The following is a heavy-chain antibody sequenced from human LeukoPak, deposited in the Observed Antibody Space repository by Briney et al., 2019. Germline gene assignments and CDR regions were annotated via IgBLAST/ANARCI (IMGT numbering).Heavy chain of an antibody. J-gene: IGHJ4*02. CDR2: ISGSGGST. Sequence: GGSLRLSCAASGFTFSSYAMSWVRQAPGKGLEWVSAISGSGGSTYYADSVKGRFTISRDNSKNTLYLQMNSLRAEDTAVYYCAKDRPRVRGVGFYFDHWGQGTLVTVSS. D-gene: IGHD1-26*01. V-gene: IGHV3-23*01. CDR3: AKDRPRVRGVGFYFDH. CDR1: GFTFSSYA.